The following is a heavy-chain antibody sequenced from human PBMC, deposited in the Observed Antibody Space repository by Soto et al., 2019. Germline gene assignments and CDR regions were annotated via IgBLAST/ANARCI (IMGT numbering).Heavy chain of an antibody. Sequence: WVSLKLSYASSGYTFNIYALSWFRQAPGKGLEWVSAISGSGGSTYYADSVKGRFTISRDNSKNTLYLQMNSLRAEDTAGYYCAKEPNSLGERGQRNLVTVSS. CDR1: GYTFNIYA. D-gene: IGHD3-16*01. V-gene: IGHV3-23*01. J-gene: IGHJ4*02. CDR3: AKEPNSLGE. CDR2: ISGSGGST.